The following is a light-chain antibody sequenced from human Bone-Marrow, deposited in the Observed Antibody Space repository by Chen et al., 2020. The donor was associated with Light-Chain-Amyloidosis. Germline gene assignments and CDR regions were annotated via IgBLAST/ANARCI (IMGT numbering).Light chain of an antibody. CDR1: SVRGN. V-gene: IGKV3-15*01. Sequence: DIVMMQSPATLSVSPGERATLFCRAQSVRGNLAWYQQRPGQAPRLLIHSASTRATGVPARFSGSGFGTDFTLIISSLQSDDFAIYYCQQYENWPRTFGQGTKV. CDR3: QQYENWPRT. J-gene: IGKJ1*01. CDR2: SAS.